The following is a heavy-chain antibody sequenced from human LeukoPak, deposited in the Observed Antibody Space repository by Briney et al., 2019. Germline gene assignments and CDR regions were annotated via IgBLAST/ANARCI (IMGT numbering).Heavy chain of an antibody. Sequence: PSETLSLTCAVSGYSISSGYYWGWIRQPPGKGLEWIGSIYHSGSTYYNPSLKSRVTISVDTSKNQFSLKLSSVTAADTAVYFCARAYYGSGTRRYYYYYMDVWGKGTTVTVSS. CDR3: ARAYYGSGTRRYYYYYMDV. CDR1: GYSISSGYY. D-gene: IGHD3-10*01. V-gene: IGHV4-38-2*01. J-gene: IGHJ6*03. CDR2: IYHSGST.